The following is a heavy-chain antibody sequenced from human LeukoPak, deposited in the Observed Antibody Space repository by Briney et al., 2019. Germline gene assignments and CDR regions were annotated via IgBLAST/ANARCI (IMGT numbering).Heavy chain of an antibody. CDR1: GGSFSGYY. D-gene: IGHD2-8*01. CDR3: ARARLFRMCFDI. J-gene: IGHJ3*02. CDR2: INHSGST. V-gene: IGHV4-34*01. Sequence: SETLSLTCAVYGGSFSGYYWSWIRQPPGKGLEWIGEINHSGSTNYNPSLKSRVTISVDTSKNQFSLKLSSVTAADTAVYYCARARLFRMCFDIWGQGTMVTVSS.